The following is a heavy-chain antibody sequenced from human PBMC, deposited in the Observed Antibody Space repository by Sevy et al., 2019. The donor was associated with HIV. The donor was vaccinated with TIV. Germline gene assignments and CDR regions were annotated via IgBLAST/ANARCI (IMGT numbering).Heavy chain of an antibody. CDR3: ARGGESLPYCGGDCYPDY. J-gene: IGHJ4*02. D-gene: IGHD2-21*02. CDR1: GYTFSGYY. Sequence: ASVKVSCKPSGYTFSGYYIHWVRQAPGQGLVWMGWINPKSGGTNYAQKFQGRVTMTRDTSISTAYMELSRLRSDDTAVYYCARGGESLPYCGGDCYPDYWGQGTLVTVSS. CDR2: INPKSGGT. V-gene: IGHV1-2*02.